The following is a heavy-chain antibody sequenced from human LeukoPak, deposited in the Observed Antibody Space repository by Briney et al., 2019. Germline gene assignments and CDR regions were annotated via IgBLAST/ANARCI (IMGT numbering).Heavy chain of an antibody. D-gene: IGHD3-3*01. V-gene: IGHV1-69*13. J-gene: IGHJ6*03. CDR1: GGTFSSYA. Sequence: SVRVSCKASGGTFSSYAISWVRQAPGQGLEWMGGIIPIFGTANYAQKFQGRVTITADESTSTAYMELSSLRSEDTAVYYCAKAPPKEHDFWSGYYNYMDVWGKGTTVTVSS. CDR3: AKAPPKEHDFWSGYYNYMDV. CDR2: IIPIFGTA.